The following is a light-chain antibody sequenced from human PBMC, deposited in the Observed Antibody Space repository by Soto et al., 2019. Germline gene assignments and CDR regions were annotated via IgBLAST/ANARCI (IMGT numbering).Light chain of an antibody. V-gene: IGKV1-8*01. J-gene: IGKJ5*01. Sequence: AIRMPQSPSSLSASTGDRVTITCRASQGISSYLAWYQQKPGKAPKLLIYAASTLQSGVPSRFRGSGSGTDFTLTISCLQSEDFATYYCQQYYSYLPITFGQGKRLEIK. CDR3: QQYYSYLPIT. CDR1: QGISSY. CDR2: AAS.